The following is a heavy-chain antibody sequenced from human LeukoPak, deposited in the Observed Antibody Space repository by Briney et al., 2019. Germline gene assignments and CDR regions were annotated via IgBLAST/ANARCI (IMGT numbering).Heavy chain of an antibody. CDR1: GGSFSGYY. V-gene: IGHV4-34*01. Sequence: SETLSLTCAVYGGSFSGYYWSWIRQPPGKGLEWIGEINHSGSTNYNPSIKSRVTISVDTSKNQFSLKLSSVTAADTAVYYCARGRVAAAGTPGYWGQGTLVTVSS. CDR3: ARGRVAAAGTPGY. D-gene: IGHD6-13*01. CDR2: INHSGST. J-gene: IGHJ4*02.